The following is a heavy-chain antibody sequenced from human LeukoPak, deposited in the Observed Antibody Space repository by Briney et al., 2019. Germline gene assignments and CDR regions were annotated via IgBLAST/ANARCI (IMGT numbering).Heavy chain of an antibody. V-gene: IGHV3-7*01. J-gene: IGHJ6*03. CDR3: ARDKGSSWYYYYYYMDV. CDR2: IKQDGSEK. CDR1: GFTFSSYW. Sequence: GGSLRLSCAASGFTFSSYWMSWVRQAPGKGLEWVANIKQDGSEKYYVDSVKGRFTISRDNAKNSLYLQMNSLRAEDTAVYYCARDKGSSWYYYYYYMDVWGKGTTVTVSS. D-gene: IGHD6-13*01.